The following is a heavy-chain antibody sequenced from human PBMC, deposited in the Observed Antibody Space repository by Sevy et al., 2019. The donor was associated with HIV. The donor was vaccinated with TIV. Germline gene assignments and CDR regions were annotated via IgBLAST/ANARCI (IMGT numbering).Heavy chain of an antibody. CDR1: GASISSHY. CDR3: PRAILKEGGNVYDF. Sequence: SETLSLTCAVSGASISSHYCSWIRQPPGKGLEWIGYIHHSGSTYYNPSFKSRVTISLDTSRNQFSLKLSSVTAADTAVYYCPRAILKEGGNVYDFWGQGHLVTVPS. V-gene: IGHV4-59*11. CDR2: IHHSGST. J-gene: IGHJ4*02. D-gene: IGHD2-15*01.